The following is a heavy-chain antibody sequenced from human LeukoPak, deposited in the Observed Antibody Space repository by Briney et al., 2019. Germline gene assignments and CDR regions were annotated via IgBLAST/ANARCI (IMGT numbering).Heavy chain of an antibody. CDR3: AKRMGPSIAAADLDY. V-gene: IGHV3-30*18. D-gene: IGHD6-13*01. CDR2: ISSDGSNK. CDR1: GFTFNSFG. Sequence: PGGSLRLSCAASGFTFNSFGMHWVRQAPGKGLEWVAVISSDGSNKYYADSVRGRFTVSRDNSKNTLYLQMNSLRAEDTAVYYCAKRMGPSIAAADLDYWGQGTLVTVSS. J-gene: IGHJ4*02.